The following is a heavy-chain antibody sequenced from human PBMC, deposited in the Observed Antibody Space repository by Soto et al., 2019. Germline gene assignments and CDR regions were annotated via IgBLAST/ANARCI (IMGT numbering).Heavy chain of an antibody. V-gene: IGHV3-30*18. CDR2: ISYDGSNK. J-gene: IGHJ4*02. D-gene: IGHD5-12*01. CDR3: AKDQVGYNFSFDY. CDR1: GFTFSSYG. Sequence: LRLSCAASGFTFSSYGMHWVRQAPGKGLEWVAVISYDGSNKYYADSVKGRFTISRDNSKNTLYLQMNSLRAEDTAVYYCAKDQVGYNFSFDYWGQGTLVTVSS.